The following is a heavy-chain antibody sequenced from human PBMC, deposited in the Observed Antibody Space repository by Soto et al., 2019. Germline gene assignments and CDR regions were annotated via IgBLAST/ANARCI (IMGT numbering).Heavy chain of an antibody. V-gene: IGHV3-33*01. J-gene: IGHJ4*02. CDR3: ARDSFGTGTPPCDY. Sequence: QVQLVESGGDVVQPGRSLRLSCAASGFTFSSYGMHWVRQAPGKGLEWVAVIWYDGSNKYYADSVKGRFTISRDNSKNTLYLQMNSLRAEDTAVYYCARDSFGTGTPPCDYWGQGTLVTVSS. CDR1: GFTFSSYG. D-gene: IGHD1-1*01. CDR2: IWYDGSNK.